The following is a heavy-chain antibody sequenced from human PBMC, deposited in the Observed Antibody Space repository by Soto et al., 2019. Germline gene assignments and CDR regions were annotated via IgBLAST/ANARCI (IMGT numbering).Heavy chain of an antibody. CDR2: IIPIFGTA. CDR1: GGTFSSYA. D-gene: IGHD6-13*01. V-gene: IGHV1-69*13. CDR3: ARPGRYSSSWYVLNYYYYGMDV. J-gene: IGHJ6*02. Sequence: SVKVSCKASGGTFSSYAISWVRQAPGQGLEWMGGIIPIFGTANYAQKFQGRVTITADESTSTAYMELSSLRSEDTAVYYCARPGRYSSSWYVLNYYYYGMDVWGQGTTFTVSS.